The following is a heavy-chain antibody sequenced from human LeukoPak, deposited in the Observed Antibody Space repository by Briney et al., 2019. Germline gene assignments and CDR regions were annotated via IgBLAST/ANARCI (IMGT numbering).Heavy chain of an antibody. CDR1: GGSISSYY. Sequence: SETLSLTCTVSGGSISSYYWSWIRQPPGKGLEWIGYIYYSGSTNYNPSLKSRVTISVDTSKNQFSLKLSSVTAADTAVYYCARGGGNYYYYYMDVRGKGTTVTVSS. CDR2: IYYSGST. J-gene: IGHJ6*03. D-gene: IGHD2-15*01. CDR3: ARGGGNYYYYYMDV. V-gene: IGHV4-59*01.